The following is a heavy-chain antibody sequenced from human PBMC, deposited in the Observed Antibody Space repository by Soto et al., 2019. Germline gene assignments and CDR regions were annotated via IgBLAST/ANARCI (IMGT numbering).Heavy chain of an antibody. V-gene: IGHV2-5*02. CDR1: GFSLNTGGVG. D-gene: IGHD3-10*01. J-gene: IGHJ6*02. CDR3: AHLTILLLNV. CDR2: IYWDDDK. Sequence: QITLKESGPALVKPTQSLTLTCTFSGFSLNTGGVGVGWVRQPPGKALEWLALIYWDDDKRYSPSLKSRLTITKDTSKSQVVRTMTNMDPMDTATYYCAHLTILLLNVWGQATTVTVSS.